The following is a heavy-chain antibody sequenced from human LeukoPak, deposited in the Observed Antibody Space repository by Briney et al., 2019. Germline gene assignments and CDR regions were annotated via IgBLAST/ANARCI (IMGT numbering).Heavy chain of an antibody. D-gene: IGHD2-2*01. J-gene: IGHJ4*02. V-gene: IGHV3-30*02. Sequence: GGSLRLSCAASGFTFSSYGMHWVRQAPGKGLEWVAFIRYDGSNKYYADSVKGRFTISRDNSKNTLYLQMNSLRAEDTAVYYCAKDSLGYRGSTSCYDFDYWGQGTLVTVSS. CDR2: IRYDGSNK. CDR1: GFTFSSYG. CDR3: AKDSLGYRGSTSCYDFDY.